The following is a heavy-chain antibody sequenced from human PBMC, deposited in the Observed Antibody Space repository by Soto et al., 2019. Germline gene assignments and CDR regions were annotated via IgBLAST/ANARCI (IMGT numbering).Heavy chain of an antibody. V-gene: IGHV1-8*01. CDR2: MNPNSGNT. CDR1: GYTFTSYD. J-gene: IGHJ4*02. D-gene: IGHD1-26*01. Sequence: APVKVSCKASGYTFTSYDINWVRQATGQGLEWMGWMNPNSGNTGYAQKFQGRVTMTRNTSISTAYMELSSLRSEDTAVYYCARSRGRKWEPTFDYWGQGTLVTVSS. CDR3: ARSRGRKWEPTFDY.